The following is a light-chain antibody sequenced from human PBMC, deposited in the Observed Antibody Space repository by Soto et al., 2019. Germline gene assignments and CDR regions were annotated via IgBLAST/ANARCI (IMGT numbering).Light chain of an antibody. J-gene: IGKJ1*01. Sequence: EIVLTQSPGTLSLSPGERVTLSCRASHSVPTNYLAWYQQKPGQSPRLLIYGASTRATGIPERFSGSGSGTNFTLTISRPGPEDFAVDYLQDYGRPAWTFGQGTKVEIK. CDR3: QDYGRPAWT. V-gene: IGKV3-20*01. CDR1: HSVPTNY. CDR2: GAS.